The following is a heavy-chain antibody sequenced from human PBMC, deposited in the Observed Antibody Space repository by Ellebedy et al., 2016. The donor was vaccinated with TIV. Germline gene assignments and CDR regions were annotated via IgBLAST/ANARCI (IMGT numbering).Heavy chain of an antibody. CDR1: GYTFTSYA. CDR2: INAGNGNT. CDR3: ARGLRGTRGAFDI. D-gene: IGHD4-17*01. V-gene: IGHV1-3*01. Sequence: AASVKVSCKASGYTFTSYAMHCVRQAPGQRLEWMGWINAGNGNTKYSQKFQGRVTITRDTSASTAYMELSSLRSEDTAVYYCARGLRGTRGAFDIWGQGTMVTVSS. J-gene: IGHJ3*02.